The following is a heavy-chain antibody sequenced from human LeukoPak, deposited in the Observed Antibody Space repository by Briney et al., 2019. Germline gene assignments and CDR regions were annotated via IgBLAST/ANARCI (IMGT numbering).Heavy chain of an antibody. CDR2: INPSGGST. D-gene: IGHD6-19*01. CDR1: GYTFTSYY. J-gene: IGHJ5*02. V-gene: IGHV1-46*01. CDR3: ARGPQSIAVAGTDWFDP. Sequence: ASVKVSCKASGYTFTSYYMHWVRQAPGQGLEWMGIINPSGGSTSYAQKFQGRVTMTRDTSTSTVYMELSSLRPEDTAVYYCARGPQSIAVAGTDWFDPWGQGTLVTVSS.